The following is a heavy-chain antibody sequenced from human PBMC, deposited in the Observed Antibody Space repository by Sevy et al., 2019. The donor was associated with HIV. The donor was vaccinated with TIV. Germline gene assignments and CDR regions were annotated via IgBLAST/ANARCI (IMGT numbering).Heavy chain of an antibody. D-gene: IGHD2-15*01. Sequence: GGSLRLSCAASGFTFSSYAMSWVRQAPGKGLEWVSAISGSGGSTYYADSVNGRFTISRDNSKNTLYLQMNSLRAEDTAVYYCAKDEDIVVVVAAMVPLDYWGQGTLVTVSS. CDR1: GFTFSSYA. CDR3: AKDEDIVVVVAAMVPLDY. CDR2: ISGSGGST. V-gene: IGHV3-23*01. J-gene: IGHJ4*02.